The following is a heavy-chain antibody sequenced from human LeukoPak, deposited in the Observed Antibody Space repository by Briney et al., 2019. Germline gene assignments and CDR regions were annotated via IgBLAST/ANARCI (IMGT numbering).Heavy chain of an antibody. V-gene: IGHV3-21*04. J-gene: IGHJ4*02. CDR1: GFTFSSFS. CDR3: AKDRSSEMSYFDY. CDR2: ISSSSSYI. Sequence: GGSLSLSCSASGFTFSSFSLNWVRQAPGQGLAWVSSISSSSSYIYYADSVKGRFTISRDNSKNTLYLQMNSLRADDTAVYYCAKDRSSEMSYFDYWGQGTLVTVSS.